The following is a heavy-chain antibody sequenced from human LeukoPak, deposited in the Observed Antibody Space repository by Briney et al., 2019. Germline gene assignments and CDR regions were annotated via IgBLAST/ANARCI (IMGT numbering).Heavy chain of an antibody. D-gene: IGHD3-22*01. J-gene: IGHJ1*01. V-gene: IGHV4-59*08. CDR2: IYYSGST. CDR1: GGSISSYY. Sequence: PSETLSLTCTVSGGSISSYYWSWIRQPPGKGLEGIGDIYYSGSTNYNPSLKSRVTISVDTSKNQFSLKLSSVTAADTAVYYCARGHVDYDSSGYYYRYFQHWGQGTLVTVSS. CDR3: ARGHVDYDSSGYYYRYFQH.